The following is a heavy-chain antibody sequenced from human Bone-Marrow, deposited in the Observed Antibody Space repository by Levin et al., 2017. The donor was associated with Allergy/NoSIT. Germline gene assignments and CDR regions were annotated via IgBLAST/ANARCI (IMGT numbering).Heavy chain of an antibody. J-gene: IGHJ6*03. V-gene: IGHV4-59*01. CDR3: ARGRGAGSYYSYMGV. D-gene: IGHD4/OR15-4a*01. Sequence: SETLSLTCSVSGASINNYYWSWIRQPPGKGLEWIGYIYYSGRTNYSPSLKSRVTISGDTSKNQFSLKVTSVTAADTAVYYCARGRGAGSYYSYMGVWGKGTTVTVSS. CDR2: IYYSGRT. CDR1: GASINNYY.